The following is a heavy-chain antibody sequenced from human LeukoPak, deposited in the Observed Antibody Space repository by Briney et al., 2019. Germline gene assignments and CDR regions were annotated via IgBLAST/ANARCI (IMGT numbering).Heavy chain of an antibody. J-gene: IGHJ6*03. CDR2: ISGSGGST. D-gene: IGHD5-24*01. Sequence: PGGSLRLSCAASGFTFSSYAVSWVRQAPGKGLERVSAISGSGGSTYYADSVKGRFTISRDNSKNTLYLQMNSLRAEDTAVYYCAKGWRDGYMGRFYYMDVWGKGTTVTVSS. CDR1: GFTFSSYA. V-gene: IGHV3-23*01. CDR3: AKGWRDGYMGRFYYMDV.